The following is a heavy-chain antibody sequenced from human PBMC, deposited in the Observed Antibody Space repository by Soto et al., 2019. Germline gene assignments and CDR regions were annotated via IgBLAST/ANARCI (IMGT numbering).Heavy chain of an antibody. D-gene: IGHD3-22*01. Sequence: QITLKESGPPLVKPTQTLTLTCTFSGFSLSTSGVGVGWIRQPPGKALEWLALIYWDDDKRYSPSLKSRLTITKDTSKNQVVLTMTNMDPVDTATYYCAQSSGSFELIYYWGQGTLVTVSS. CDR3: AQSSGSFELIYY. CDR2: IYWDDDK. CDR1: GFSLSTSGVG. V-gene: IGHV2-5*02. J-gene: IGHJ4*02.